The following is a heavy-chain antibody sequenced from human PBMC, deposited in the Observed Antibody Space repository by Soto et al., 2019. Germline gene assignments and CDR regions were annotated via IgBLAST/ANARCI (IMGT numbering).Heavy chain of an antibody. CDR2: IIPIFGTA. D-gene: IGHD2-15*01. CDR3: ARDSVVVAANDAFDI. J-gene: IGHJ3*02. CDR1: GGTFSSYA. Sequence: GASVKVSCKASGGTFSSYAISWVRQAPGQGLEWMGGIIPIFGTANYAQKFQGRVTITADESTSTAYMKLSSLRSEDTAVYYCARDSVVVAANDAFDIWGQGTMVTVSS. V-gene: IGHV1-69*13.